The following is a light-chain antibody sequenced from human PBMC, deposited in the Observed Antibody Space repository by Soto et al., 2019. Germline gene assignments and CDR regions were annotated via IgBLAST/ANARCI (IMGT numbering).Light chain of an antibody. CDR3: HHYDTSPPWT. J-gene: IGKJ1*01. CDR2: GAY. Sequence: EIVMTQSPATLSVSPGERATLSCRASQSVSSNLAWYQQKPGQAPRLLIYGAYRRATGVPDRFSGGGSGTDFTLTISRLEPEDFAVYYCHHYDTSPPWTFGQGTKVDIK. V-gene: IGKV3-20*01. CDR1: QSVSSN.